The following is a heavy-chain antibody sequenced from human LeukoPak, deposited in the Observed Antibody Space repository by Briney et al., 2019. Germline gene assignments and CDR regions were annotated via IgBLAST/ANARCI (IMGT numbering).Heavy chain of an antibody. CDR2: INHSGST. CDR3: ARVYGGYDFNYYYYYMDV. V-gene: IGHV4-34*01. Sequence: KPSETLSLTCAVYGGSFSGYYWSWIRQPPGKGLEWIGEINHSGSTNYNPSLKSRVTISVDTSKNQFSLRLTSVTAADTAVYYCARVYGGYDFNYYYYYMDVWGKGTTVTISS. CDR1: GGSFSGYY. J-gene: IGHJ6*03. D-gene: IGHD5-12*01.